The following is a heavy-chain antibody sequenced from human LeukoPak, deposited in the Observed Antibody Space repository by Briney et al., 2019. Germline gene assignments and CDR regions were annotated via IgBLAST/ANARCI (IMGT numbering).Heavy chain of an antibody. CDR1: GGYLSGWY. J-gene: IGHJ5*02. CDR2: IDHTGST. CDR3: ARGLGTDRDP. D-gene: IGHD3-16*01. Sequence: PSETMSLTCTVSGGYLSGWYWNWIRQPPGKGLEWIGYIDHTGSTNYKASFKGRVTISVDRSQNKMSLKVRSVSAADTAVYYCARGLGTDRDPWGQGTLVIVSA. V-gene: IGHV4-59*01.